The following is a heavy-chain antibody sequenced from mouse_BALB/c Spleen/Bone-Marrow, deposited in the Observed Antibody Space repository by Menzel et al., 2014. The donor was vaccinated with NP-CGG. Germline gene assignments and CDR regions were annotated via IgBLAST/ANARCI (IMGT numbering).Heavy chain of an antibody. Sequence: QVQLQQSGPGLVAPSQSLSITCTVSGFSLTSYGVHWVRQPPGKGLEWLGVIWAGGSTNYNSALMSRLSISKDNSKSQVFLKMNSLQTVDTAMYYCARDRFDVWGAGTTVTVSS. CDR2: IWAGGST. V-gene: IGHV2-9*02. CDR1: GFSLTSYG. CDR3: ARDRFDV. J-gene: IGHJ1*01.